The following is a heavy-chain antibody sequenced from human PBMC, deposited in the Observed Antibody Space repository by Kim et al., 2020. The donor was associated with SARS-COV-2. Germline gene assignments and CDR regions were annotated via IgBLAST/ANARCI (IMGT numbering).Heavy chain of an antibody. J-gene: IGHJ4*02. CDR3: ARHWVVGDWLTSAFDY. CDR1: GGSISSSSYF. CDR2: IYYSGST. D-gene: IGHD3-9*01. Sequence: SETLSLTCSVSGGSISSSSYFWGWIRQPPGKGLEWVGTIYYSGSTYYSPSLKGRVTISVDTSKNQFSLKLTSVTAADTAVYYCARHWVVGDWLTSAFDYWGQGTLVAVSS. V-gene: IGHV4-39*01.